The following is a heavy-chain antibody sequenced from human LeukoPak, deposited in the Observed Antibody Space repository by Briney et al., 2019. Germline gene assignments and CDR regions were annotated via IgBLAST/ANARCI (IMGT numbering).Heavy chain of an antibody. CDR2: IYYTGST. Sequence: SETLSLTCTVSGGSISSGDYYWRWIRQPPGKGLEWIVYIYYTGSTYYNPSLKSRVTISVDTSKNQFSLKLSSVTAADTAVYYCARQKRNSSGWYGDYWGQGTLVTVSS. CDR3: ARQKRNSSGWYGDY. D-gene: IGHD6-19*01. V-gene: IGHV4-30-4*01. CDR1: GGSISSGDYY. J-gene: IGHJ4*02.